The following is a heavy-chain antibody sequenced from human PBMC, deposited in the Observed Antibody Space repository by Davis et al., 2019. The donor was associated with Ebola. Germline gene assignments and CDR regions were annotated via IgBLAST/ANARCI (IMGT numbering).Heavy chain of an antibody. Sequence: ASVTVSCKASGGTFSSYAISWVRQAPGQGLEWMGWISAYNGNTNYAQKLQGRVTMTTDTSASTAYMELSSLRSEDTAVYYCARDLYDTPSYGMDVWGQGTTVTVSS. CDR1: GGTFSSYA. J-gene: IGHJ6*02. CDR2: ISAYNGNT. D-gene: IGHD3-9*01. V-gene: IGHV1-18*01. CDR3: ARDLYDTPSYGMDV.